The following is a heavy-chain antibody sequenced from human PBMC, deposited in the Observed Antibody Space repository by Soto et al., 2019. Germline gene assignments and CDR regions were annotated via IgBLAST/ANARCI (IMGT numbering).Heavy chain of an antibody. CDR3: ARETERELPSTDY. CDR1: GGTFSSYT. J-gene: IGHJ4*02. CDR2: IIPILGIA. Sequence: QVQLVQSGAEVKKPGSSMKVSCKASGGTFSSYTISWVRQAPGQGLEWMGRIIPILGIANYAQKFQGRVTITADKSTSTAYMELSSLRSEDTAVYYCARETERELPSTDYWGQGTLVTVSS. D-gene: IGHD1-26*01. V-gene: IGHV1-69*08.